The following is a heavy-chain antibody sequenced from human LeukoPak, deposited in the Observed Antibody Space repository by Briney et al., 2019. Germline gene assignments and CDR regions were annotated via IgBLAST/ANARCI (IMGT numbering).Heavy chain of an antibody. J-gene: IGHJ6*02. Sequence: GESLKISCVGSGYSFFNYWVGWVRQMPGKGLEWMGFIYPGDSDTRYSPSFQGQVTISADKSISTAYLQWSSLKASDTAMYYCARLALGATYRRTNYYYGMDVWGQGTTVTVSS. CDR3: ARLALGATYRRTNYYYGMDV. D-gene: IGHD1/OR15-1a*01. V-gene: IGHV5-51*01. CDR1: GYSFFNYW. CDR2: IYPGDSDT.